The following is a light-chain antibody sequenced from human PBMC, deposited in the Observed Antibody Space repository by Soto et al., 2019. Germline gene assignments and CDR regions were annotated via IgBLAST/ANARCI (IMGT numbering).Light chain of an antibody. CDR2: STT. Sequence: QTVVTQEPSLTVSPGGTVTLTCASSTGPVTSGFYPHWVQQKPGQAPRTLIYSTTNKRSWTPARFSGSLLGGKAALTLSGVQPEAEADYYCLLYYGGSYVFGAGTKVTVL. V-gene: IGLV7-43*01. CDR3: LLYYGGSYV. CDR1: TGPVTSGFY. J-gene: IGLJ1*01.